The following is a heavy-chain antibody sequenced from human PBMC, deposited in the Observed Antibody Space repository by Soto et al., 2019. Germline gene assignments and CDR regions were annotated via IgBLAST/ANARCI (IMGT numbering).Heavy chain of an antibody. CDR2: INHSGST. CDR1: GGSFSGYY. Sequence: LSLTCAVYGGSFSGYYWSWIRQPPGKGLEWIGEINHSGSTNYNPSLKSRVTISVDTSKNQFSLKLSSATAADTAVYYCAREQLATRWFDPWGQGTLVTVSS. J-gene: IGHJ5*02. CDR3: AREQLATRWFDP. D-gene: IGHD6-6*01. V-gene: IGHV4-34*01.